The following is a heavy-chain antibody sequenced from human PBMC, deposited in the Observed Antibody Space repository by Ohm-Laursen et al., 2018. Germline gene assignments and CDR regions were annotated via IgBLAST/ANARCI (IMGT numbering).Heavy chain of an antibody. CDR3: ARDRPTAITGFDY. CDR2: IYYSGST. V-gene: IGHV4-59*01. Sequence: SETLSLTCTVSGGSISSYYWSWIRQPPGKGLEWIGYIYYSGSTNYNPSHKSRVTISVDTSKNQFSLKLSSVTAADTAVYYCARDRPTAITGFDYWGQGTLVTVSS. J-gene: IGHJ4*02. D-gene: IGHD2-21*02. CDR1: GGSISSYY.